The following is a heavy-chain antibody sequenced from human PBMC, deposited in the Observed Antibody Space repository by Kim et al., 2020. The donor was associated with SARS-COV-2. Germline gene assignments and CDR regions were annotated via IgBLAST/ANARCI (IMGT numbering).Heavy chain of an antibody. Sequence: SETLSLTCTVSGGSISSYSWSWIRQPPGKGLEWIGYIYYSGSTNYNPSLKSRVTISLDTYKNQFSLKLSSVTAADTAVYYCAGVVPAAIWLDPWGQGTLVTVSS. CDR1: GGSISSYS. J-gene: IGHJ5*02. CDR2: IYYSGST. V-gene: IGHV4-59*08. D-gene: IGHD2-2*01. CDR3: AGVVPAAIWLDP.